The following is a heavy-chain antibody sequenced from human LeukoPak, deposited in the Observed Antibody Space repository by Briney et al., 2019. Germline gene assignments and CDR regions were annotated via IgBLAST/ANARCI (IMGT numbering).Heavy chain of an antibody. V-gene: IGHV4-39*01. CDR3: AGLPQLWYCRNDY. D-gene: IGHD5-18*01. CDR1: GGSISSSSYY. CDR2: IYYSGST. Sequence: SETLSLTCTVSGGSISSSSYYWGWIRQPPGKGLEWIGSIYYSGSTYYNPSLKSRVTISVDTSKNQFSLKLSSVTAADTAVYYCAGLPQLWYCRNDYWGQGTLVTVSS. J-gene: IGHJ4*02.